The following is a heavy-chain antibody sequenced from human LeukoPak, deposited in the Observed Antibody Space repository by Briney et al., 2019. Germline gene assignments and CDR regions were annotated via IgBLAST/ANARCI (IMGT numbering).Heavy chain of an antibody. V-gene: IGHV3-23*01. D-gene: IGHD6-19*01. CDR2: ISGSGGST. CDR1: GFTFSSYA. CDR3: AKDEYIRGWCLVR. Sequence: PGGSLRLSCAASGFTFSSYAMSWVRQAPGKGLEWVSAISGSGGSTYYADSVKGRFTISRDDSKNTLYLQMNSLRAGDTALYYCAKDEYIRGWCLVRWGQGTLVTVSS. J-gene: IGHJ4*02.